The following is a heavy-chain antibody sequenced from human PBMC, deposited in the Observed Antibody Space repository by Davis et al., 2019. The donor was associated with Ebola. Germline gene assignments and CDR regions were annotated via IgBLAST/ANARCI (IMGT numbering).Heavy chain of an antibody. D-gene: IGHD6-25*01. V-gene: IGHV4-34*01. CDR1: GVSFSGYY. CDR3: ARGGGYGGYGMDV. J-gene: IGHJ6*02. Sequence: MPSETLSLTSAVYGVSFSGYYWNWIRQPPGKGLEWIGELNHSGRTNYNPSLKSRVTMSVDTSKNQFSLRVRSVTAADTAVYYCARGGGYGGYGMDVWGQGTTVTVSS. CDR2: LNHSGRT.